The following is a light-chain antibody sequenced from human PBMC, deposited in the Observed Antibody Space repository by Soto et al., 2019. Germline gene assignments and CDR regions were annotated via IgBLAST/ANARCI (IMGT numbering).Light chain of an antibody. CDR1: QSLSSSY. CDR3: QQYDTLPLT. V-gene: IGKV3-20*01. J-gene: IGKJ4*01. Sequence: EIVLTQSPGTLSLSPGERATLSCRASQSLSSSYLAWYQQKPGQAPRLLIYGASTRDPGTPDKFSGSGSGTDFTLTISRLEPEDFAVYYCQQYDTLPLTFGGGTKVEIK. CDR2: GAS.